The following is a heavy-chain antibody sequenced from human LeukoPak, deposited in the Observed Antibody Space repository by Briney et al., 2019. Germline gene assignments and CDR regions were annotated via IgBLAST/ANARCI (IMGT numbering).Heavy chain of an antibody. J-gene: IGHJ4*02. CDR3: TRVRATYYDSSGYVDY. D-gene: IGHD3-22*01. CDR1: GFTFSGSA. CDR2: IRSTANGYAT. Sequence: GGSLRLSCAASGFTFSGSALHWVRQASGKGLEWVGRIRSTANGYATAYAASVKDRFTISRDDSKSIAYLHMNSLKTEDTAMYYCTRVRATYYDSSGYVDYWGQGTLVTVSS. V-gene: IGHV3-73*01.